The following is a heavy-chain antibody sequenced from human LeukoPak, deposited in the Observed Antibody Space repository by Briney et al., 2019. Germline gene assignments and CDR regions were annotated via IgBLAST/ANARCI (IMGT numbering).Heavy chain of an antibody. D-gene: IGHD3-10*01. CDR1: GGSISSYY. V-gene: IGHV4-34*01. CDR3: ARTYYVSENYYDY. J-gene: IGHJ4*02. CDR2: INHSGST. Sequence: SETLSLTCTVSGGSISSYYWSWIRQPPGKGLEWIGEINHSGSTNYNPSLKSRVTISVDTSKSQFSLKLTSVTAADTALYYCARTYYVSENYYDYWGQGILVTVSS.